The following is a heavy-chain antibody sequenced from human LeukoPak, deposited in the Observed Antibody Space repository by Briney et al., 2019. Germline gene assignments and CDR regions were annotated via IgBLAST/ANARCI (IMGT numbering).Heavy chain of an antibody. D-gene: IGHD6-13*01. V-gene: IGHV4-4*07. J-gene: IGHJ4*02. Sequence: PSETLSFTCTVPGGSIRGYYWAWFPQSAGKGLECIRPMYTCCNTNSNPPLKSRVTRSVDTSKNQFALKLRAVTAADNAVYCCARNDSSSWYYFDYWGQGNLVNVSS. CDR3: ARNDSSSWYYFDY. CDR2: MYTCCNT. CDR1: GGSIRGYY.